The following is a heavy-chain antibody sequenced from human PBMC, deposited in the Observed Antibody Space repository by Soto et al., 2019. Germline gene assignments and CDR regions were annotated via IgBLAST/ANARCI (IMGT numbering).Heavy chain of an antibody. CDR3: ARVFSNPRPGLGSFDS. CDR1: GFTFSSYS. D-gene: IGHD6-19*01. CDR2: VSGSGLNT. J-gene: IGHJ4*02. Sequence: EVQLLESGGGLVQPGGSLRLSCAASGFTFSSYSISWVRQAPGKGLEWVSTVSGSGLNTYYADSVKGRFTISRDNSKNSVFLQMNSLRAEDTAVYYCARVFSNPRPGLGSFDSWGQGTLVTLSS. V-gene: IGHV3-23*01.